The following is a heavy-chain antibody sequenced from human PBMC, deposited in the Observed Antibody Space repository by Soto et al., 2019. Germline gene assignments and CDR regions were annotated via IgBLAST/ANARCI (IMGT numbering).Heavy chain of an antibody. CDR3: ASSSLYGIHV. Sequence: SETLSLTCSVSGGSISSGYYYWSWIRQPPGKGPEWIGNIYYSGNTYYSPSLKSRLIISIDTSRKQFSLKVGSVTAADTAVYYCASSSLYGIHVWGQGTTVTVSS. CDR1: GGSISSGYYY. CDR2: IYYSGNT. J-gene: IGHJ6*02. V-gene: IGHV4-30-4*01.